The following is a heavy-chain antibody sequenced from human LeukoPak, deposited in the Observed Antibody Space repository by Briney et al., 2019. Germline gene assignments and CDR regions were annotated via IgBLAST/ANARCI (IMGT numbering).Heavy chain of an antibody. CDR2: IISKPYGETT. CDR3: TRDAKGDYFGAGSSRYYFDY. J-gene: IGHJ4*02. CDR1: GFAFGDYA. V-gene: IGHV3-49*03. Sequence: PPGGSLRLSCSAAGFAFGDYAMIWFRQAPGKGLEWVGFIISKPYGETTEYAASVQGRFTITRDDSKSISYLQMNSLKTEDTAVYYCTRDAKGDYFGAGSSRYYFDYWGQGTLVTVSS. D-gene: IGHD3-10*01.